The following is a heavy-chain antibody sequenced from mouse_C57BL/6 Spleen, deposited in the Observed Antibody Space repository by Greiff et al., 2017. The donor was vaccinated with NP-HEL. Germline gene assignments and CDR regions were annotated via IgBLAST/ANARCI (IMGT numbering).Heavy chain of an antibody. V-gene: IGHV5-6*02. J-gene: IGHJ2*01. Sequence: DVMLVESGGDLVKPGGSLKLSCAASGFTFSSYGMSWVRQTPDKRLEWVATISSGGSYTYYPDSVKGRFTISRDNAKNTLYLQMSSLKSEDTAMYYCARHFNYDGYLYYFDYWGQGTTLTVSS. CDR1: GFTFSSYG. CDR2: ISSGGSYT. CDR3: ARHFNYDGYLYYFDY. D-gene: IGHD2-3*01.